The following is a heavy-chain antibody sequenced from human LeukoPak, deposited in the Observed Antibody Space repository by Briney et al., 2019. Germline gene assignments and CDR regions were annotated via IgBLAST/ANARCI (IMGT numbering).Heavy chain of an antibody. D-gene: IGHD5-18*01. Sequence: AETLSLTCTVSGGSISSYYWSWIRQRPGKGLEWIGYIYYSGSTNYNPSLKSRVTISVDTSKNQFSLKLSSVTAADTAVYYCARTTEAGYTYDYFYYNYTDVWGKGTTVTISS. CDR1: GGSISSYY. CDR3: ARTTEAGYTYDYFYYNYTDV. V-gene: IGHV4-59*01. CDR2: IYYSGST. J-gene: IGHJ6*03.